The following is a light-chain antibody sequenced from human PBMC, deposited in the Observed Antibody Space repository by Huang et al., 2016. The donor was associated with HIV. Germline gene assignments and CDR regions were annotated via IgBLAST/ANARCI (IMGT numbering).Light chain of an antibody. CDR2: DAS. V-gene: IGKV3-11*01. CDR1: QSVSSY. CDR3: QQRSNWL. Sequence: EIVLTQSPATLSLSPGERATLSCRASQSVSSYLAWYQQKPGKAPRLLIYDASNRATGIPARFSGSGSGTDFTLTISSLEPEDFAVYYCQQRSNWLFGGGTKVEIK. J-gene: IGKJ4*01.